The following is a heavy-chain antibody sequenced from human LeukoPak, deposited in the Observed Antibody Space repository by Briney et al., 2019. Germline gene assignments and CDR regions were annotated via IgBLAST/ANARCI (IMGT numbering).Heavy chain of an antibody. CDR2: ISAYNGNT. V-gene: IGHV1-18*01. J-gene: IGHJ4*02. CDR1: GYTFTSYG. D-gene: IGHD6-6*01. CDR3: AGDPPHSSSSVSSDY. Sequence: ASVKVSCKASGYTFTSYGIRWVRQAPGQGLEWMGWISAYNGNTNYAQKLQGRVTMTTDTSTSTAYMELRSLRSDDTAVYYCAGDPPHSSSSVSSDYWGQGTLVTVSS.